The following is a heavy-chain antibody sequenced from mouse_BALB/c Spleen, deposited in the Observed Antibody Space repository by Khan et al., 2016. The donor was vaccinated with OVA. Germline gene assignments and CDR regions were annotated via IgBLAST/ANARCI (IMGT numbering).Heavy chain of an antibody. CDR2: IWGDGST. V-gene: IGHV2-6-7*01. J-gene: IGHJ4*01. CDR1: GFSLTGYG. CDR3: ARAYYGNYREAMDY. D-gene: IGHD2-10*01. Sequence: VMLVESVPGLVAPSQSLSITCTVSGFSLTGYGVNWVRQPPGKGLEWLGMIWGDGSTDYNSVLKSRLSISKDNSKSQVFLKMNSLQTDDTARYYCARAYYGNYREAMDYWGQGTSVTVSS.